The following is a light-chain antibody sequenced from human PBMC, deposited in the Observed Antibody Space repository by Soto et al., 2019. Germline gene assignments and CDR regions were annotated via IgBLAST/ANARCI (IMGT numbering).Light chain of an antibody. CDR3: QQYNSFMYT. Sequence: DIQMTQSPSTLSASVGDRVTITCRASQSISSWLAWYQQKPGKAPKLLIYKASSVESGVPSRFSGSRSGTEFTLTISSLQPDDFATYYCQQYNSFMYTFGQGTKVEIK. CDR1: QSISSW. V-gene: IGKV1-5*03. CDR2: KAS. J-gene: IGKJ2*01.